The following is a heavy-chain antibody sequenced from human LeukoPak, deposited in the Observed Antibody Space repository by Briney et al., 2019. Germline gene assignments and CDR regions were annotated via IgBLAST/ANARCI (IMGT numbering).Heavy chain of an antibody. CDR1: GFTFSSYS. D-gene: IGHD2-2*01. J-gene: IGHJ4*02. CDR3: ARVGGRDPSYCSSTSCSKLSFDY. CDR2: ISSTSSCI. Sequence: GGSLRLSCGASGFTFSSYSLTGVRQAQGKGLEWVSFISSTSSCIYYEDSVKGGFTIFRDNAKNSLSLQMNGLRAEDTAVYYCARVGGRDPSYCSSTSCSKLSFDYWGQGTLVTVSS. V-gene: IGHV3-21*01.